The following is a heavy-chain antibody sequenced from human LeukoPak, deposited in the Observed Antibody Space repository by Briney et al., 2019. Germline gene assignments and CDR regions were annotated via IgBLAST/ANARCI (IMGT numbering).Heavy chain of an antibody. V-gene: IGHV4-39*01. CDR2: IYDSGST. Sequence: SETLSLTCTVSGGSISSSSHYWGWIRQPPGTGLEWIRIIYDSGSTYYNPSLNSRVTVSLDTSKNQFSLTVTSVTAADTAVYYCARRYCSGGHCYYFDSWGQGTLVTVSS. CDR1: GGSISSSSHY. D-gene: IGHD2-15*01. J-gene: IGHJ4*02. CDR3: ARRYCSGGHCYYFDS.